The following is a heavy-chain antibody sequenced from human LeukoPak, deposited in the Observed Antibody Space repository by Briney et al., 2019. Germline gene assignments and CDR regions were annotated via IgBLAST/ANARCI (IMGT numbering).Heavy chain of an antibody. Sequence: PGGSLRLSCAASGFTFSSYAMSWVRPAPGRGLEWVSAITGSGGSTYYADSVKGRFTISSDNSKNTLYLQMNRRRAEDTAVYYCAKVPLIAAPKHFDYWGQGTLVTVSS. CDR1: GFTFSSYA. CDR3: AKVPLIAAPKHFDY. J-gene: IGHJ4*02. CDR2: ITGSGGST. D-gene: IGHD6-13*01. V-gene: IGHV3-23*01.